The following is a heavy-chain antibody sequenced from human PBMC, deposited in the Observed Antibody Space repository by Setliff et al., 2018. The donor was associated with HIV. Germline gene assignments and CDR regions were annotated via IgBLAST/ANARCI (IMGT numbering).Heavy chain of an antibody. Sequence: PSETLSLTCSVSGYSLSSASYWGWIRQSPEKGLEWIGSIYSSGSTYYNPSLKSRVTISVDTSKNQFSLKLSSVTAADTAVYYCARHLYGGYTGGFDYWGQGTLVTVSS. CDR3: ARHLYGGYTGGFDY. V-gene: IGHV4-38-2*02. CDR2: IYSSGST. J-gene: IGHJ4*02. CDR1: GYSLSSASY. D-gene: IGHD5-12*01.